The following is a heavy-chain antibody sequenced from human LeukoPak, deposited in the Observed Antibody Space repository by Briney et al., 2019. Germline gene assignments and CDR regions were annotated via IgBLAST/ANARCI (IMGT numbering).Heavy chain of an antibody. V-gene: IGHV4-59*01. CDR3: ARRSGTLWGAFDI. D-gene: IGHD1-1*01. J-gene: IGHJ3*02. CDR1: GVSITSSY. Sequence: PSETLSLTCSVSGVSITSSYWSWLRQPPGKGLEWIGYIYYSGSTNYNPSLKSRVTISVDTSKNQFSLRLRSVTAADTAVYYCARRSGTLWGAFDIWGQGTLVTVSS. CDR2: IYYSGST.